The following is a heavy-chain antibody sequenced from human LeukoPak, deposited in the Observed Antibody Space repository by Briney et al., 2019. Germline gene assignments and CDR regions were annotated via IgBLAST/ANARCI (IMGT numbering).Heavy chain of an antibody. CDR3: ARREMATIPAFDY. D-gene: IGHD5-24*01. V-gene: IGHV4-34*01. CDR2: INHSGST. J-gene: IGHJ4*02. Sequence: LSETLSLTCAVYGGSFSGYYWSWIRQPPGKGLEWIGEINHSGSTNYNPSLKSRVTISVDTSKNQFSLKLSSVTAADTAVYYCARREMATIPAFDYWGQGTLVTVSS. CDR1: GGSFSGYY.